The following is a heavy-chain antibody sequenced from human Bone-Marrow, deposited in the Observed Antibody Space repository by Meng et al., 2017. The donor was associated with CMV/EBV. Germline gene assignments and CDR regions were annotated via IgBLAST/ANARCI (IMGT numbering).Heavy chain of an antibody. D-gene: IGHD2-15*01. J-gene: IGHJ6*02. CDR1: GYTLTELS. V-gene: IGHV3-30*04. CDR2: ISYDESNK. CDR3: ARVGGSDYYYNGIDV. Sequence: SCKVSGYTLTELSMHWVRQAPGKGGEGVAVISYDESNKYYADSVKGRFTISRDNSKNTLYLQMNSLRAEDTAVYYCARVGGSDYYYNGIDVWGQRTTVTVSS.